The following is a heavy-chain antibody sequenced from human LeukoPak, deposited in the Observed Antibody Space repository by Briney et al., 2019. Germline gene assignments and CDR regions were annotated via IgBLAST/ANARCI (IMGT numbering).Heavy chain of an antibody. V-gene: IGHV3-7*01. CDR2: IKQDGSEK. CDR3: ARGFIAVAGFEY. CDR1: EFTFRNYW. Sequence: GGSLRLSCAASEFTFRNYWMSWVRQAPGKGLEWVANIKQDGSEKYYVDSVKGRFTISRDDAKNSLYLQMNSLRAEDTAVYYCARGFIAVAGFEYWGQGTVVTVSS. J-gene: IGHJ4*02. D-gene: IGHD6-19*01.